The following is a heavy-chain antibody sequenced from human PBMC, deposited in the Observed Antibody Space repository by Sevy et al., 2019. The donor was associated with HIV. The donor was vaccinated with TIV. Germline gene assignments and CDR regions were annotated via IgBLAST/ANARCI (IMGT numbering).Heavy chain of an antibody. J-gene: IGHJ3*02. CDR3: ARHQLLRHDAYDI. Sequence: GESLKISCKGSGYSFTNYWIGWVRQMPGKGLEWMGVIYPGDSDTRSSPSFQGQVTISADKSITTTYLQLSRLKASDTAIYYCARHQLLRHDAYDIWGQGTLVTVSS. V-gene: IGHV5-51*01. D-gene: IGHD3-10*01. CDR1: GYSFTNYW. CDR2: IYPGDSDT.